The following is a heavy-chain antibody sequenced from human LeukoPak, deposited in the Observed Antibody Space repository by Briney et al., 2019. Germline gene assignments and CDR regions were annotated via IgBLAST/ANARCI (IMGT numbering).Heavy chain of an antibody. Sequence: GGSLRLSCAASGFPFRSYAMSWVGQAPGRGLEWVAAISGSGGRTYYADSVKGRFTISRDNSKNTLYLQMNSLRSGDTAVDSCAKDSNAPGGNLPHYYYYYGMDVWGQGTTVTVSS. J-gene: IGHJ6*02. CDR1: GFPFRSYA. CDR3: AKDSNAPGGNLPHYYYYYGMDV. CDR2: ISGSGGRT. D-gene: IGHD4-23*01. V-gene: IGHV3-23*01.